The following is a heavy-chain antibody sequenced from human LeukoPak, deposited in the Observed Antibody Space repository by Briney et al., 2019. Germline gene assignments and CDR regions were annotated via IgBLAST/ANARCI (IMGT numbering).Heavy chain of an antibody. Sequence: GGSLRLSCAASGFTFSSYGMHWVRQAPGKGLEWVAFIRYDGSNKYYADSVKGRFTISRDNSKNTLYLQMNSLRAEGTAVYYCAKAHDYESPYDAFDIWGQGTMVTVSS. J-gene: IGHJ3*02. CDR3: AKAHDYESPYDAFDI. V-gene: IGHV3-30*02. CDR1: GFTFSSYG. D-gene: IGHD4-17*01. CDR2: IRYDGSNK.